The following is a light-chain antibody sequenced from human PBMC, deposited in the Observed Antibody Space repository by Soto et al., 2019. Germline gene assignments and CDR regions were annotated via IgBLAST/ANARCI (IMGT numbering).Light chain of an antibody. J-gene: IGKJ3*01. Sequence: DIQMTQSPSSLSASVGDRVTITCQASQDISNFLNWYQQKPGKAPKLLIYDASNLETGVPSRFSGGGSGTDFTFTISSLQPEDIATYYCQQYDNLRVTFGPGTKVDIE. CDR3: QQYDNLRVT. CDR1: QDISNF. V-gene: IGKV1-33*01. CDR2: DAS.